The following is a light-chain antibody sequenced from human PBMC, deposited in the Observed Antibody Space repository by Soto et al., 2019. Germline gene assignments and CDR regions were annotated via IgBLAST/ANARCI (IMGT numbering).Light chain of an antibody. CDR3: CSYAPGSTFRVV. Sequence: QSALTQPASVSGSPGQSITLSCTGTSSDVGSYNAVSWYQQHPGKAPKLIIYEGTKWPSGVSNRFSGSKSGNTASLTISGLQAEDEADYYCCSYAPGSTFRVVFGGGTKLTVL. CDR1: SSDVGSYNA. J-gene: IGLJ2*01. V-gene: IGLV2-23*03. CDR2: EGT.